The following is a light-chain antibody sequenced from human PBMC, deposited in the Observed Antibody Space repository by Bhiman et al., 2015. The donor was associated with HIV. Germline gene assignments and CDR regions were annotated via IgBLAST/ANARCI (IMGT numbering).Light chain of an antibody. V-gene: IGLV1-40*01. Sequence: QSVLTQPPSVSGAPGQRVTISCTGSSSNIGAGYDVHWYQQLPGTAPKLLIFGHDNRPSGVPDRFSGSKSDTSASLAITGLQPEDEGDYYCSSYTSSNTYVFGTGTKVTVL. J-gene: IGLJ1*01. CDR1: SSNIGAGYD. CDR2: GHD. CDR3: SSYTSSNTYV.